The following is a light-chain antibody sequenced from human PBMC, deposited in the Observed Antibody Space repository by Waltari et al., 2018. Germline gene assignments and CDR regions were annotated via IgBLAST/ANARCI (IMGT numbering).Light chain of an antibody. Sequence: NFMLTQPHSVSESPGKTVTISCTGSSGSIASNYVQWYQQRPGSAPTTVIYEDDQRPSGVPDRFSASIDSSSNSASLTISGLKTEDEADYYCQSYDSNYHVVFGGGTKLTVL. CDR1: SGSIASNY. CDR2: EDD. V-gene: IGLV6-57*02. CDR3: QSYDSNYHVV. J-gene: IGLJ2*01.